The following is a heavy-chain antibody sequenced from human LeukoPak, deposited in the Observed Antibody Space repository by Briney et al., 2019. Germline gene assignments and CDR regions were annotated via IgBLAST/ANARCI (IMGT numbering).Heavy chain of an antibody. CDR2: IYTSGST. Sequence: SETLSLTCTVSGGSISSYYWSWIRQPAGKGLEWIGRIYTSGSTNYNPSLKSRVTMSVDTSKNRFSLKLSSVTAADTAVYYCATHKRDDSSGYYRDYYYYYMDVWGKGTTVTISS. D-gene: IGHD3-22*01. CDR3: ATHKRDDSSGYYRDYYYYYMDV. V-gene: IGHV4-4*07. J-gene: IGHJ6*03. CDR1: GGSISSYY.